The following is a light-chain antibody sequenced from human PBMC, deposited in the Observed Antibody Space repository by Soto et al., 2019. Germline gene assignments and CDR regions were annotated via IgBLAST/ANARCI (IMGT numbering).Light chain of an antibody. J-gene: IGKJ1*01. CDR1: QSVSSSY. CDR2: GAS. CDR3: QQYGSSPPT. V-gene: IGKV3-20*01. Sequence: EIVLTQSPGTLSLSPGERATLSCRASQSVSSSYLAWYQQKPGQAPRLLIYGASSKATGIPDRFSGSGSGTDFTLTISRLEPEEFAVYCCQQYGSSPPTFGQGTKGDIK.